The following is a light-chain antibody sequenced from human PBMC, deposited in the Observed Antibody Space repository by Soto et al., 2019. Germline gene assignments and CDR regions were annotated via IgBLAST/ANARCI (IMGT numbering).Light chain of an antibody. CDR1: QSVSSSY. CDR2: GAS. J-gene: IGKJ5*01. Sequence: EIVLTQSPGTLSLSPGERATLSCRASQSVSSSYLAWYQQKPGQAPRLLIYGASSRATGIPDRFSGSGSGTDFTLTISRLEPEDFAVYYCQKYTSSPITFRYRTRLKIK. CDR3: QKYTSSPIT. V-gene: IGKV3-20*01.